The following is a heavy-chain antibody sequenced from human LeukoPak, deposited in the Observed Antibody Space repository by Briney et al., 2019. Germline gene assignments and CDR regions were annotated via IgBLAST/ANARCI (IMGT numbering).Heavy chain of an antibody. D-gene: IGHD5-24*01. CDR1: ELNFKTHA. J-gene: IGHJ4*02. Sequence: GTSLRLSCLVSELNFKTHAMHWVRQAPGKGLEWVAGLSFDASSTNYADSVKGRFTISRDNSKNTLYLQMHSLRPEDTAVYFCARALQEISSFYFDYWGQGSLVTVSS. CDR3: ARALQEISSFYFDY. V-gene: IGHV3-30*04. CDR2: LSFDASST.